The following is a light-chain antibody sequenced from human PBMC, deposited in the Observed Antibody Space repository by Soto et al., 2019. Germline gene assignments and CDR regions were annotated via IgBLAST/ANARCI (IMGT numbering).Light chain of an antibody. Sequence: EILMTQSPATLSVSPGERATVSCRASQGVSSNLAWYQQKPGQAPRLLIYGASTRATGIPARFSGSGSGTEFTLTISSLQSEDFAVYYCQQYSNWPSWTFGQGTKVDIK. CDR3: QQYSNWPSWT. V-gene: IGKV3-15*01. CDR2: GAS. CDR1: QGVSSN. J-gene: IGKJ1*01.